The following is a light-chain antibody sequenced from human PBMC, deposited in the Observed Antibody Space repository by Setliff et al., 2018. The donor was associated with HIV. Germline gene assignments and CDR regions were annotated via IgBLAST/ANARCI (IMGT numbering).Light chain of an antibody. CDR2: EGS. J-gene: IGLJ1*01. CDR3: CSYAGSSTTYV. V-gene: IGLV2-23*01. Sequence: ALAQPASVSGSPGQSITISCTGTSSDVGSYNLVSWYQQHPGKAPKLIIYEGSKRPSGVSNRFSGSKSGNTASLTISGLQAEDEADYYCCSYAGSSTTYVFGTGTKVTVL. CDR1: SSDVGSYNL.